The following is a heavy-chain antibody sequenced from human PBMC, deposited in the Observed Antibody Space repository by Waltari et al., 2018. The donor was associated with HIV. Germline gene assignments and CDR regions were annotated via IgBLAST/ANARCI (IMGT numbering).Heavy chain of an antibody. D-gene: IGHD6-19*01. V-gene: IGHV4-4*02. CDR1: GGSISSSNW. J-gene: IGHJ5*02. CDR2: IYHSGST. Sequence: QVQLQESGPGLVKPSGTLSLTCAVPGGSISSSNWWSWVRPPPGKWLEWIGEIYHSGSTNYNPSLKSRVTISVDKSKNQFSLKLSSVTAADTAVYYCARGGSVAVAGTNWFDPWGQGTLVTVSS. CDR3: ARGGSVAVAGTNWFDP.